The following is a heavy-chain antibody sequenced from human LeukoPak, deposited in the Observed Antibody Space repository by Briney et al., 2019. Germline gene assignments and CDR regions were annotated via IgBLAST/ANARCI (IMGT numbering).Heavy chain of an antibody. CDR1: GYTFTSYS. CDR2: ISAYNGNT. Sequence: ASVKVSCKASGYTFTSYSISWVRQAPGQGLEWMGWISAYNGNTNYAQKLQGRVTMTTDTSTSTAYMELRSLRSDDTTVYYCARWSSGYYTASGFDYWGQGTLVTVSS. V-gene: IGHV1-18*01. D-gene: IGHD3-3*01. J-gene: IGHJ4*02. CDR3: ARWSSGYYTASGFDY.